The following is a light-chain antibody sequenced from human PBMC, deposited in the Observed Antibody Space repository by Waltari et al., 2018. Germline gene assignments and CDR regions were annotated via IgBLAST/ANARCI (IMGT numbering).Light chain of an antibody. CDR2: VNSDGSH. J-gene: IGLJ3*02. V-gene: IGLV4-69*01. CDR3: ETGGHGTWV. Sequence: QLVLTQSPSASASLGASVKLTCTLSSGHRSNIVAWLQQQPGKGPRFLMKVNSDGSHTKGDEIPDRFSGSSSGAERYLTISNVQSEDEAEYFCETGGHGTWVFGGGTKLNVL. CDR1: SGHRSNI.